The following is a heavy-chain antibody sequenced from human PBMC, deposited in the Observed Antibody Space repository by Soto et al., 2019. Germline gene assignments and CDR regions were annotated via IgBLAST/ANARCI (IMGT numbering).Heavy chain of an antibody. V-gene: IGHV3-30*18. Sequence: QVQLVQSGGGVVQPGRSLRLSCVASGFIFSTYGMHWVRQVPGKGLEWVAHISYDGRNEYYADSVKGRFTVSRDNAKNTLDLQMNGLKTEDTALYYCTKEYIVGTTWGYFESWGQGALVIVSS. CDR1: GFIFSTYG. CDR2: ISYDGRNE. J-gene: IGHJ4*02. CDR3: TKEYIVGTTWGYFES. D-gene: IGHD1-1*01.